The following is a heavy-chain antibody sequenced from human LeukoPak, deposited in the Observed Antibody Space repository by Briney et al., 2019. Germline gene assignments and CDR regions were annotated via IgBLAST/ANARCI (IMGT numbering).Heavy chain of an antibody. Sequence: ASVKVSCKASGYTFTGYYMHWVRQAPGQGLEWMGWINPNSGGTNYAQKFQGRVTMTRDTSISTAYMELSRLRSDDTAVYYCARLWGYYDSSGYFWFDPWGQGTLVTVSS. V-gene: IGHV1-2*02. J-gene: IGHJ5*02. CDR2: INPNSGGT. CDR3: ARLWGYYDSSGYFWFDP. CDR1: GYTFTGYY. D-gene: IGHD3-22*01.